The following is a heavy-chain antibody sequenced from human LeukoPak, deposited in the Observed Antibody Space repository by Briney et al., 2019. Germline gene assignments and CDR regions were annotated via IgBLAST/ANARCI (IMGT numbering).Heavy chain of an antibody. V-gene: IGHV3-53*05. CDR1: GFSVGNNY. CDR2: IYTDGST. D-gene: IGHD2-15*01. CDR3: ARDLLKIVVVVAATTRREITGTTLDD. J-gene: IGHJ4*02. Sequence: GGSLRLSCAASGFSVGNNYVTWVRQPPGKGLEWVSVIYTDGSTYYADSVKGRFTISRDNSKNTLYLQMNSLRAEDTAVYYCARDLLKIVVVVAATTRREITGTTLDDWGQGTLVTVSS.